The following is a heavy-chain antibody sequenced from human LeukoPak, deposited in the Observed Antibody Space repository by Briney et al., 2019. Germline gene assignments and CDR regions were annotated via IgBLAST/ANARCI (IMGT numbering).Heavy chain of an antibody. J-gene: IGHJ3*02. Sequence: SVKVSCKASGGTFSSYAISWVRQAPGQGLEWMGGIIPIFGTANYAQKFQGRITITADESTGTAYMELSSLRSEDMAVYYCAKSGTMGQWLAPGAFDIWGQGTMVTVSS. CDR1: GGTFSSYA. D-gene: IGHD6-19*01. CDR2: IIPIFGTA. CDR3: AKSGTMGQWLAPGAFDI. V-gene: IGHV1-69*13.